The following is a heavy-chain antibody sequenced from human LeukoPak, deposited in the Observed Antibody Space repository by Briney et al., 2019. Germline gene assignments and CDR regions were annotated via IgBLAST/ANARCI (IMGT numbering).Heavy chain of an antibody. CDR1: GCSISSYY. CDR3: ARVTGYMIEDYFDY. D-gene: IGHD3-22*01. CDR2: IYYSGGT. Sequence: SETMSLTCTASGCSISSYYWSWIRQPPGKGLEWIGYIYYSGGTNYNPSLKSRVTISAKTSKKQFSLKLSSVTAADTAVYYCARVTGYMIEDYFDYWGQGTLVTVSS. V-gene: IGHV4-59*01. J-gene: IGHJ4*02.